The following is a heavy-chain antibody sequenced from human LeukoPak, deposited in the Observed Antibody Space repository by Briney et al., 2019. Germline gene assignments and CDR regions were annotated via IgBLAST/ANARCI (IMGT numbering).Heavy chain of an antibody. D-gene: IGHD6-13*01. CDR2: IWYDGSNK. J-gene: IGHJ4*02. CDR1: GFTFSSYG. Sequence: PGGSLRLSCAASGFTFSSYGMHWVRQAPGKGLEWVAVIWYDGSNKYYADSVKGRFTISRDNSKNTLYLQMNSLRAEDTAVYYCARLTSIAAAYFDYWGQGTLVTVSS. CDR3: ARLTSIAAAYFDY. V-gene: IGHV3-33*01.